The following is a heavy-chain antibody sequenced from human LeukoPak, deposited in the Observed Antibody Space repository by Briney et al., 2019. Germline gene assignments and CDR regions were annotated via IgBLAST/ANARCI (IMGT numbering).Heavy chain of an antibody. Sequence: ASVEVSCKVSGYTLTELSMHWVRQAPGKGLEWMGGFDPEDGETIYAQKFQGRVAMTEDTSTDTAYMELSSLRSEDTAVYYCATDAVLRYSLGLRYYYGMDVWGKGTTVTVSS. CDR2: FDPEDGET. CDR3: ATDAVLRYSLGLRYYYGMDV. CDR1: GYTLTELS. V-gene: IGHV1-24*01. D-gene: IGHD3-9*01. J-gene: IGHJ6*04.